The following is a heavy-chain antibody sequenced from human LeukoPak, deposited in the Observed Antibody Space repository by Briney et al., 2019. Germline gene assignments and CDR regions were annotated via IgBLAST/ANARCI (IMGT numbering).Heavy chain of an antibody. D-gene: IGHD2-2*01. CDR1: GFNFDDYA. CDR2: ISWKSGSI. J-gene: IGHJ4*02. V-gene: IGHV3-9*03. Sequence: PGGSLRLSCAASGFNFDDYAMHWVRQAPGKGLEWVSGISWKSGSIGYADSVKGRFTISRDNAKNSLYLQMNSLRDEDMALYYCAEGARVVVAAAFDYWGQGTLVTVSS. CDR3: AEGARVVVAAAFDY.